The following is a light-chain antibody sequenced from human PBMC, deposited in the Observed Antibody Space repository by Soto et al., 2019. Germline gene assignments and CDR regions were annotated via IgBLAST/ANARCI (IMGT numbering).Light chain of an antibody. CDR3: QQSFSTPLT. J-gene: IGKJ4*01. Sequence: DIQMTQSPSSVSASVGDRVTITCRASQSIANYLNWYQQKPGTAPKLLIFAASSLQSGVPSRLSGSGSGTDFTLTISRLHPEDFATYYCQQSFSTPLTFGGGTKVDI. CDR2: AAS. V-gene: IGKV1-39*01. CDR1: QSIANY.